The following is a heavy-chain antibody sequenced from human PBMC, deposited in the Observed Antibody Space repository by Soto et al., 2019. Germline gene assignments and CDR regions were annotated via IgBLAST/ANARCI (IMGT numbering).Heavy chain of an antibody. CDR3: ARDAMGCSGGSCYSSAFDI. D-gene: IGHD2-15*01. CDR1: GFTFSSYS. J-gene: IGHJ3*02. V-gene: IGHV3-48*01. CDR2: ISSSSSTI. Sequence: EVQLVESGGGLVQPGGSLRLSCAASGFTFSSYSMNWVRQAPGKGLEWVSYISSSSSTIYYADSVKGRFTISRDNAKNSLYLQMNSLRAEDTAVYYCARDAMGCSGGSCYSSAFDIWGQGTKVTVSS.